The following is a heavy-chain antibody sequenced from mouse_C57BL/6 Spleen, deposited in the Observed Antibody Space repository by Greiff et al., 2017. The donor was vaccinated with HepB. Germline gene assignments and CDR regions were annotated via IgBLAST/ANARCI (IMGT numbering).Heavy chain of an antibody. J-gene: IGHJ2*01. V-gene: IGHV5-4*01. D-gene: IGHD2-3*01. CDR2: ISDGGSYT. CDR1: GFTFSSYA. CDR3: ARYYDGYYHWYFDY. Sequence: EVQVVESGGGLVKPGGSLKLSCAASGFTFSSYAMSWVRQTPEKRLEWVATISDGGSYTYYPDNVKGRFTISRDNAKNNLYLQMSHLKSEDTAMYYCARYYDGYYHWYFDYWGQGTTLTVSS.